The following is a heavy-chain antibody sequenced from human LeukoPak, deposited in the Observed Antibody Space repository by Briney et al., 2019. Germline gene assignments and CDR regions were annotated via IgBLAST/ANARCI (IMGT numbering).Heavy chain of an antibody. D-gene: IGHD3-10*01. CDR1: GYTFTSFD. CDR3: ATGLSRKTFGELSYYFDY. Sequence: ASVKVSCKASGYTFTSFDINWVRQATGQGLEWMGWMNPNSGNTGYAQKFQGRVTMTRNTSISTAYMELSSLRSEDTAVYYCATGLSRKTFGELSYYFDYWGQGTLVTVSS. V-gene: IGHV1-8*01. CDR2: MNPNSGNT. J-gene: IGHJ4*02.